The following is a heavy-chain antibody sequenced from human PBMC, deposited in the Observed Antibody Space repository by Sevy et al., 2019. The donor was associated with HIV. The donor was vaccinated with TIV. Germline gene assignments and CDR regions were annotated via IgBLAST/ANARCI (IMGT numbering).Heavy chain of an antibody. J-gene: IGHJ4*02. D-gene: IGHD5-12*01. V-gene: IGHV3-48*02. CDR3: ASQRGGYERLYYFDY. Sequence: GGSLRLSCAASGFSFSIYSMNWVRQAPGRGLEWVSYMSNTGSTIHYADSVKGRFTISRDNAKNSLYLQMNSLRDEDTAVYYCASQRGGYERLYYFDYWGQRTLVTVSS. CDR1: GFSFSIYS. CDR2: MSNTGSTI.